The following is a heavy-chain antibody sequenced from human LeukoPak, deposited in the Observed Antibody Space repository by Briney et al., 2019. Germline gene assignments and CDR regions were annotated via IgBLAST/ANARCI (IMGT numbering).Heavy chain of an antibody. CDR3: ARDAATISDTFDI. D-gene: IGHD1-26*01. J-gene: IGHJ3*02. Sequence: GASVKVSCKASGYTFTSYGISWVRQAPGQGLEWMGWISAYNGNTNYAQNLQDRVTMTTDTSTSTAYMELRSLRSDDTAVYFCARDAATISDTFDIWGQGTMVTVSS. CDR1: GYTFTSYG. V-gene: IGHV1-18*01. CDR2: ISAYNGNT.